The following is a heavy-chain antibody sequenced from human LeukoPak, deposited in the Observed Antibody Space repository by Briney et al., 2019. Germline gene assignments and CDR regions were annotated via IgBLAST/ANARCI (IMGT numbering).Heavy chain of an antibody. CDR3: AKDWGARGCCGDYFDY. V-gene: IGHV3-30*02. CDR2: IRDDGSNK. D-gene: IGHD6-19*01. CDR1: GFTFTTYG. Sequence: GGSLRLSCAASGFTFTTYGMHWVRQAPGKGLEWVAFIRDDGSNKLYADSVKGRFTSSKDNTKKTVSLQMNSLRPEDTAVYYCAKDWGARGCCGDYFDYWGQGSLVIVSS. J-gene: IGHJ4*02.